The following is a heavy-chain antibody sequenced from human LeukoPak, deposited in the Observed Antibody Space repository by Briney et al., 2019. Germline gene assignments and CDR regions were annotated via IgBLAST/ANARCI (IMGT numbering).Heavy chain of an antibody. CDR3: ARHRQIVAATGAFDY. D-gene: IGHD1-26*01. J-gene: IGHJ4*02. V-gene: IGHV4-39*01. Sequence: KTSETLSLTCTVSGGSISSSSYYWGWIRQPPGKGLEWIGSIYYSGSTYFNPSLKSRVTISVDTAKNQFSLMLSSVTAADTAVYYCARHRQIVAATGAFDYWGQGTLVTVSS. CDR2: IYYSGST. CDR1: GGSISSSSYY.